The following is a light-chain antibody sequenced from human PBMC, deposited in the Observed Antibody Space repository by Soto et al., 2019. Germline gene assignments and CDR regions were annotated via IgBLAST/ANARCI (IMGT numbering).Light chain of an antibody. Sequence: QSALTQPAYVSGSPGQSITISCTGTSSDVGGYNYVSWYQQHPGKAPKLMIYDVSNRPSGVSNRFSGSKSGNTASLTISGLEAEDEADYYCSSYTSICLYVFGTGTKLTVL. CDR3: SSYTSICLYV. CDR2: DVS. J-gene: IGLJ1*01. V-gene: IGLV2-14*01. CDR1: SSDVGGYNY.